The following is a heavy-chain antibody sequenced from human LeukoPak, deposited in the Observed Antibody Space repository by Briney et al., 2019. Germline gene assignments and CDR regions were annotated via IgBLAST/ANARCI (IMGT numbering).Heavy chain of an antibody. Sequence: GGSLRLSCAASGFTFRSYDMNWVRQAPGKGLEWNSYISSSSNFIYYADSVKGRFTISRDNSKNTLYLQMNSLRAEDTAVYYCAKLYDFWSGPFDYWGQGTLVTVSS. J-gene: IGHJ4*02. CDR1: GFTFRSYD. CDR2: ISSSSNFI. CDR3: AKLYDFWSGPFDY. D-gene: IGHD3-3*01. V-gene: IGHV3-21*05.